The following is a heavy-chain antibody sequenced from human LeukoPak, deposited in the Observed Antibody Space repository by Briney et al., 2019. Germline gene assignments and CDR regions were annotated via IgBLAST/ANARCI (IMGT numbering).Heavy chain of an antibody. CDR3: AKAGGWYGYSYGYYFDY. D-gene: IGHD5-18*01. CDR1: GFTFSGYP. J-gene: IGHJ4*02. CDR2: ISYDGSNK. Sequence: GGSLRLSCAASGFTFSGYPIHWVRQAPGKGLEWVAVISYDGSNKYYADSVKGRFTISRDNSKNTLYLQMNSLRAEDTAVYYCAKAGGWYGYSYGYYFDYWGQGTLVTVSS. V-gene: IGHV3-30-3*02.